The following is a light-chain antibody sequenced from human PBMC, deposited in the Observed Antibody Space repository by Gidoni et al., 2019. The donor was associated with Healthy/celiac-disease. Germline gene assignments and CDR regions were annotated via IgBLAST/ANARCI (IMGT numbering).Light chain of an antibody. CDR2: SNN. V-gene: IGLV1-44*01. CDR3: AAWDDSLNGSWV. Sequence: QSVLTPPPAASGTPGQRVTISCSGSSSNIGSHTVNWYQQLPGTAPTLLIYSNNQRPSGVPDRFSGSKSGTSASLAISGLQAEDEADYYCAAWDDSLNGSWVFGGGTKLTVL. CDR1: SSNIGSHT. J-gene: IGLJ3*02.